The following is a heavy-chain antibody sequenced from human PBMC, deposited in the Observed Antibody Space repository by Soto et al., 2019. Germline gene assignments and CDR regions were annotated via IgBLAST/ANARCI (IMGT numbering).Heavy chain of an antibody. CDR3: ARVGDGYDVFDI. CDR2: INSDGSSI. J-gene: IGHJ3*02. D-gene: IGHD3-16*01. Sequence: PGGSLRLSCAAPGFTFGRHWMHWVRQAPGKGLVWVSRINSDGSSINYADSVKGRFTISRDNAKNTLYLQMNSLRAEDTAVYYCARVGDGYDVFDIWGQGTMVTGSS. CDR1: GFTFGRHW. V-gene: IGHV3-74*01.